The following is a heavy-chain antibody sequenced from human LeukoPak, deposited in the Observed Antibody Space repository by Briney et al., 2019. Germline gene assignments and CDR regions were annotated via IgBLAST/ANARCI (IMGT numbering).Heavy chain of an antibody. D-gene: IGHD1-7*01. Sequence: PSETLSLTCSVSGVAISDYFWSWIRQPAGRDLEWIGRISTTGSTYFNPSLQSRVRMSVDSSKTHFSLRLSSVTAADTAVYYCARSPSTIGWNWGYYFDFWGQGHLVTVSS. CDR2: ISTTGST. J-gene: IGHJ4*02. CDR1: GVAISDYF. V-gene: IGHV4-4*07. CDR3: ARSPSTIGWNWGYYFDF.